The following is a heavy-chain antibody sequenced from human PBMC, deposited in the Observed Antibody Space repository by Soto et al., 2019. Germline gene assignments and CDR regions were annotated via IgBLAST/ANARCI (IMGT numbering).Heavy chain of an antibody. J-gene: IGHJ5*02. CDR2: FDPEDGET. Sequence: QVQLVQSGAEVKKPGASVKVSCKVSGYTLTELSMHWVRQAPGNGLEWMGGFDPEDGETIYAQKFQGRVTMTEDTSTDTAYMELSSLRSEDTAVYYCAKFATPNSHVGGWFDPWGQGTLVTVSS. CDR3: AKFATPNSHVGGWFDP. CDR1: GYTLTELS. V-gene: IGHV1-24*01. D-gene: IGHD3-16*01.